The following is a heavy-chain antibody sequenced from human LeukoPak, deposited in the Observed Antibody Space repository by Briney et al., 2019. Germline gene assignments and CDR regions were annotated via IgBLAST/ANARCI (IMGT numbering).Heavy chain of an antibody. Sequence: GGSLRLSCAASGFTFSSYWMSWVRQAPGKGLEWVANIKQDGSEKYYVDSVKGRFTISRDNSKNTLYLQMNSLRAEDTAVYYCAKDVYFDWLPKGLDYWGQGTLVTVSS. CDR2: IKQDGSEK. D-gene: IGHD3-9*01. CDR1: GFTFSSYW. CDR3: AKDVYFDWLPKGLDY. J-gene: IGHJ4*02. V-gene: IGHV3-7*01.